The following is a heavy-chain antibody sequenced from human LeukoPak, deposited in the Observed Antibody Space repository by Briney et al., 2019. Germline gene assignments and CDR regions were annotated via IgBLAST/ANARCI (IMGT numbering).Heavy chain of an antibody. CDR3: ARVGGTTVSNWFDP. D-gene: IGHD4-17*01. Sequence: SETLSLTCAVSGGSISSGGYSWSWIRQPPGKGLEWIGYIYRSGSTYYNPSLKSRVTISVDRSKNQFSLKLSSVTAADTAVYYCARVGGTTVSNWFDPWGQGTLVTVSS. V-gene: IGHV4-30-2*01. J-gene: IGHJ5*02. CDR1: GGSISSGGYS. CDR2: IYRSGST.